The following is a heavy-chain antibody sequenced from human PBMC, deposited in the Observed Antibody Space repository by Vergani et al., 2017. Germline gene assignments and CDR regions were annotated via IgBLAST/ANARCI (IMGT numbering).Heavy chain of an antibody. D-gene: IGHD4-17*01. CDR2: IYYSGST. Sequence: QLQLQESGPGLVKPSETLSLTCTVSGGSISSSSYYWGWIRQPPGKGLEWIGSIYYSGSTYYNPSLKSRVTISVDTSKNQFSLKLSSVTAADTAVYYCAGEGGGLRGWFDPWGQGTLVTVSS. CDR1: GGSISSSSYY. V-gene: IGHV4-39*07. CDR3: AGEGGGLRGWFDP. J-gene: IGHJ5*02.